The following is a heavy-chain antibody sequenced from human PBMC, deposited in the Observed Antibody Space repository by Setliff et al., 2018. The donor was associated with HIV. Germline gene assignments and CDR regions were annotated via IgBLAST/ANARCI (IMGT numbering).Heavy chain of an antibody. D-gene: IGHD1-26*01. CDR2: FDPELGET. CDR3: APDHREGVGTTYYFAY. CDR1: GYTLTKLS. V-gene: IGHV1-24*01. J-gene: IGHJ4*02. Sequence: ASVKVSCKVSGYTLTKLSMHGVRQAPEKGLXXXGGFDPELGETFFAQNFRGRLTMTQDTSTDTAYMELTSLRSDDTAMYYCAPDHREGVGTTYYFAYWGQGTLVTVSS.